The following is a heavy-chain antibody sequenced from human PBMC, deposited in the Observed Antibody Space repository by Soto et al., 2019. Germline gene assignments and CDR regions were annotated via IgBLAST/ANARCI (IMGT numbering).Heavy chain of an antibody. CDR1: GGSVNSGSYY. CDR3: ARVAYYYYGMDV. CDR2: IYTSGST. V-gene: IGHV4-61*02. Sequence: NPSETLSLTCTVSGGSVNSGSYYWSWIRQPAGKGLEWIGRIYTSGSTNYNPSLKSRATMSVDTSKNQFSLKLSSVTAADTAVYYCARVAYYYYGMDVWGQGTTVTVSS. J-gene: IGHJ6*02.